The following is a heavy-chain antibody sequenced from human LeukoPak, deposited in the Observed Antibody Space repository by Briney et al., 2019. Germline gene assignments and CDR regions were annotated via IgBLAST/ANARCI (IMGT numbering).Heavy chain of an antibody. CDR1: GFSFSNLA. Sequence: PGGSLRLSCVASGFSFSNLAMGWVRRAPGNGLGWVSVISDSGGITYYADSVKGRSTISRDNSRNTLYLQMNSLRVDDTAVYYCAKDARRYSGWYFFDHWGQGTLVTVSS. CDR2: ISDSGGIT. D-gene: IGHD6-19*01. CDR3: AKDARRYSGWYFFDH. V-gene: IGHV3-23*01. J-gene: IGHJ4*02.